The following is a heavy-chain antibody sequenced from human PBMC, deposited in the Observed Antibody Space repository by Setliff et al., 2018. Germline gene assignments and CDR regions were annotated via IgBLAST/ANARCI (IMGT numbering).Heavy chain of an antibody. V-gene: IGHV1-69*05. D-gene: IGHD2-15*01. J-gene: IGHJ3*01. Sequence: SVKVSCKASGGTFSSYGISWVRQAPGQGLEWMGGTIPVFGTTDYAQKFQGRVTIMTDESTNTAYMELSSLTSDDTATYYCAKASVWVVDANCGSFDVWGQGTVVTVSS. CDR3: AKASVWVVDANCGSFDV. CDR2: TIPVFGTT. CDR1: GGTFSSYG.